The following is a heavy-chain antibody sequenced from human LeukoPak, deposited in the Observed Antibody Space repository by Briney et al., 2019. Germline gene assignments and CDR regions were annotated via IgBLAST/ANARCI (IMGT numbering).Heavy chain of an antibody. CDR3: ARKPSSAMAFDI. CDR2: INHSGST. Sequence: SETLSLTCAVYGGSFSGYYWSWIRQPPGKGLEWIGEINHSGSTNYNPSLKSRVTISVDTSKNQFSLKLSSVTAADTAVYYCARKPSSAMAFDIWGQGTMVTVSS. D-gene: IGHD3-22*01. CDR1: GGSFSGYY. J-gene: IGHJ3*02. V-gene: IGHV4-34*01.